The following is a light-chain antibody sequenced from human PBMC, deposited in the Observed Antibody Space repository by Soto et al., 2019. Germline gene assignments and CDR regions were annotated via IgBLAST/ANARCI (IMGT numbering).Light chain of an antibody. J-gene: IGKJ1*01. V-gene: IGKV1-39*01. CDR1: RTISSY. CDR2: MAS. CDR3: QQRYTTPRT. Sequence: DIQMTQSPSSLSASVGDRVTVTCRASRTISSYLNWYQQKPGEAPKLLIYMASNLQSGVPSRFSGSGSGTEFTLTINSLQTDDLATYFCQQRYTTPRTFGHGTKVEL.